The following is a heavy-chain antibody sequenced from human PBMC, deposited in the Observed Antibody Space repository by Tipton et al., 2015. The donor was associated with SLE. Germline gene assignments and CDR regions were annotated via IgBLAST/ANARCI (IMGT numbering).Heavy chain of an antibody. J-gene: IGHJ6*02. CDR3: AGELVPYYYGMDV. Sequence: SLRLSCAASGFTFSHYRLAWVRQAPGKGLEWISSISSSSNFIYYADSLKGRFTISRDNAKNTLYLQMNSLRAEDTAVYYCAGELVPYYYGMDVWGQGTTVTVSS. CDR2: ISSSSNFI. CDR1: GFTFSHYR. V-gene: IGHV3-21*01. D-gene: IGHD1-26*01.